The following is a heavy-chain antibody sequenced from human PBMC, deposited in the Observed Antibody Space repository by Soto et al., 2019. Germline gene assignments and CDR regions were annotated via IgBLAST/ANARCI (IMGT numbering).Heavy chain of an antibody. CDR3: AKGGAIVAAGTRVYLYNAMDV. Sequence: ASVKVSCKASGYTFTGYYVHWVRQAPGQGLEWMGWINPNSGGTYLAQRFQGRVTMNRDTSIGTAYMELRGLTSADTAEYYCAKGGAIVAAGTRVYLYNAMDVWGQGTTVTAP. J-gene: IGHJ6*02. D-gene: IGHD1-26*01. CDR2: INPNSGGT. CDR1: GYTFTGYY. V-gene: IGHV1-2*02.